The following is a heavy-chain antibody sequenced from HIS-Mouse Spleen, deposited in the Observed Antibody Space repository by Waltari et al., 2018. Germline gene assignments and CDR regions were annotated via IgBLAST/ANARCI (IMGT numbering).Heavy chain of an antibody. CDR2: IYYSGGT. J-gene: IGHJ2*01. D-gene: IGHD6-13*01. V-gene: IGHV4-39*07. Sequence: QLQLQESGPGLVKPSETLSLTCTVSGGSISSSSYYWGWIRQPPGKGLEWIGSIYYSGGTYDHPSLKRRVTISVDTSKNQFSLKLSSVTAADTAVYYGAREIPYSSSWYDWYFDLWGRGTLVTVSS. CDR1: GGSISSSSYY. CDR3: AREIPYSSSWYDWYFDL.